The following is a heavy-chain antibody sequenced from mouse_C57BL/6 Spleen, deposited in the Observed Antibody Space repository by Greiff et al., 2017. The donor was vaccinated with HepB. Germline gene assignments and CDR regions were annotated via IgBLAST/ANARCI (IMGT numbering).Heavy chain of an antibody. CDR2: IYPGDGDT. D-gene: IGHD2-5*01. CDR3: ARTYSNYETLYYFDY. CDR1: GYAFSSSW. Sequence: QVQLKESGPELVKPGASVKISCKASGYAFSSSWMNWVKQRPGKGLEWIGRIYPGDGDTNYNGKFKGKATLTADKSSSTAYMQLSSLTSEDSAVYFCARTYSNYETLYYFDYWGQGTTLTVSS. V-gene: IGHV1-82*01. J-gene: IGHJ2*01.